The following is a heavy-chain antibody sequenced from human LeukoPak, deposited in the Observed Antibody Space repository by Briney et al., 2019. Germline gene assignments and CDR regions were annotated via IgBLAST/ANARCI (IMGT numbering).Heavy chain of an antibody. J-gene: IGHJ5*02. CDR2: INPKTGGI. CDR1: GYTLSDFY. D-gene: IGHD3-16*01. V-gene: IGHV1-2*02. CDR3: AREWGPNYLQGWFDP. Sequence: GGPVKVSCKTSGYTLSDFYIHWVRQAPGQGLEWMGWINPKTGGITYSQKFKGRVTMTRDTSLNTAHMEVTGLTFGDTAVYYCAREWGPNYLQGWFDPWGQGTLVSVSS.